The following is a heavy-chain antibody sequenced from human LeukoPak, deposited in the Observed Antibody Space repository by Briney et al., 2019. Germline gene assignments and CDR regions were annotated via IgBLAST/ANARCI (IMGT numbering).Heavy chain of an antibody. V-gene: IGHV3-23*01. CDR2: ISGSGGST. Sequence: GGSLRLSCAASGFTFSSYAMSWVRQAPGKGLEWVSAISGSGGSTYYADSVKGRFTISRDNSKNTLYLQMNSLRAEDTAVYYCAKDRDRVGATEGWFDPWGQGTLVTVSS. J-gene: IGHJ5*02. D-gene: IGHD1-26*01. CDR3: AKDRDRVGATEGWFDP. CDR1: GFTFSSYA.